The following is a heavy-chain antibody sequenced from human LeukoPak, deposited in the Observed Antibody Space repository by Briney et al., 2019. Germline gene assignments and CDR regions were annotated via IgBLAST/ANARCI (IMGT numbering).Heavy chain of an antibody. Sequence: SETLSLTCTVSGGSMSGYYWSWIRQPAGKGLEWIGRIYTSGSTNYNSSLKSRVTMSVDTSKNQFSLKLSSVTAADTAVYYCARDVPSSSWEHKHFDYWGQGTLVTVSS. CDR1: GGSMSGYY. D-gene: IGHD6-13*01. CDR3: ARDVPSSSWEHKHFDY. J-gene: IGHJ4*02. CDR2: IYTSGST. V-gene: IGHV4-4*07.